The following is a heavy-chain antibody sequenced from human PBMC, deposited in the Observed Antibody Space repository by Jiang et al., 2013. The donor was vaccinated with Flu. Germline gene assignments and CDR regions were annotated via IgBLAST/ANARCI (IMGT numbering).Heavy chain of an antibody. D-gene: IGHD3-22*01. CDR3: VTVGFDTSGYYFYYFEF. CDR1: GYTFTNYK. CDR2: INCVDDHA. Sequence: SVMVSCKASGYTFTNYKMHWVRQAPGQGLEWMAIINCVDDHAIYAQKFQGRVAMPEDTSTDTAYMELSSLRSEDTAVYYCVTVGFDTSGYYFYYFEFWGQGTPVTVSS. V-gene: IGHV1-46*01. J-gene: IGHJ4*02.